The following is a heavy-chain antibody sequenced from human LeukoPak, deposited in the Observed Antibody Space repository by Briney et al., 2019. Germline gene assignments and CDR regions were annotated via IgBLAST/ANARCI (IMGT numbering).Heavy chain of an antibody. V-gene: IGHV1-2*02. D-gene: IGHD6-6*01. CDR1: GYTFTGYY. CDR3: ATLSIAARFDY. CDR2: IDPNSGGT. J-gene: IGHJ4*02. Sequence: ASVKVSCKASGYTFTGYYMHWARQAPGQGLEWMGWIDPNSGGTNYAQKFQGRVTMTRDTSINTAYMELSRLRSDDTAVYYCATLSIAARFDYWGQGTLVTVSS.